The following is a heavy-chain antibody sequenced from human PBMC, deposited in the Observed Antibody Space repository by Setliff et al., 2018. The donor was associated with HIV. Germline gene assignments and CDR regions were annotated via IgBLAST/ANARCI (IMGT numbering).Heavy chain of an antibody. J-gene: IGHJ6*03. D-gene: IGHD2-2*01. CDR1: GFTFSSYG. CDR3: AKSCDVPSKPGPYYYSMDV. V-gene: IGHV3-30*02. CDR2: IHYDGRDQ. Sequence: GGSLRLSCAASGFTFSSYGMHWVRQAPGKGLEWVTFIHYDGRDQYYADSVKGRFTISRDNSKNTLFLQLNSLRVDDTAVYYCAKSCDVPSKPGPYYYSMDVWGKGTTVTVSS.